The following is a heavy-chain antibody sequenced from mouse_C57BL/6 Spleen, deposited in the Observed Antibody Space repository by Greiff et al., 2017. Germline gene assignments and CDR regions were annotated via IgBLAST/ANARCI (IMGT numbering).Heavy chain of an antibody. D-gene: IGHD4-1*01. Sequence: VQGVESGPGLVQPSQSLSITCTVSGFSLPSYGVHWVRQSPGKGLEWLGVIWSGGSTDYNAAFISRLSISKDNSKSQVFFQMNSLQADDTAIYYCARMGLGRDFDYWGQGTTLTVSS. V-gene: IGHV2-2*01. CDR3: ARMGLGRDFDY. CDR2: IWSGGST. CDR1: GFSLPSYG. J-gene: IGHJ2*01.